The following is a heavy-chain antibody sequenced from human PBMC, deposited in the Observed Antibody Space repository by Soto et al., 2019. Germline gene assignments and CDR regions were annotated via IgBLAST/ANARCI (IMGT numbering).Heavy chain of an antibody. CDR3: AKDLGYYGSGSPYYFDY. Sequence: EVQLVESGGGLVQPGGSLRLSCAASGFTFSSYAMSWVRQAPGKGLEWVSAISGSGGSTYYADSVKGRFTISRDNSKNTLYLQMNSLRAEDTAVYYCAKDLGYYGSGSPYYFDYWGQGTLVTVSS. J-gene: IGHJ4*02. D-gene: IGHD3-10*01. CDR1: GFTFSSYA. CDR2: ISGSGGST. V-gene: IGHV3-23*04.